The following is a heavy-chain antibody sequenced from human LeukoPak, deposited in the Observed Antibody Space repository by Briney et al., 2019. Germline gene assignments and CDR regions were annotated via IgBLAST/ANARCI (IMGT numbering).Heavy chain of an antibody. CDR1: GYSISSGYY. Sequence: PSETLSLTCTVSGYSISSGYYWGWIRQPPGKGLEWIGYIYYSGSTNYNPSLKSRVTISVDTSKNQFSLKLSSVTAADTAVYYCAGSDYYGSGSYLPGWFDPWGQGTLVTVSS. CDR2: IYYSGST. CDR3: AGSDYYGSGSYLPGWFDP. V-gene: IGHV4-61*01. D-gene: IGHD3-10*01. J-gene: IGHJ5*02.